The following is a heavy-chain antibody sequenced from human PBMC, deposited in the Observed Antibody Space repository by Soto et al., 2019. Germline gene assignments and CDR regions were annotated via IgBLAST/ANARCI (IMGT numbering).Heavy chain of an antibody. D-gene: IGHD6-6*01. Sequence: LSLTCTVSGGSISSYYWSWIRQPPGKGLEWIGYIYYSGSTNYNPSLKSRVTISVDTSKNQFSLKLSSVTAADTAVYYCARDGALYSSSPYFDYWGQGTLVTVSS. J-gene: IGHJ4*02. CDR2: IYYSGST. CDR3: ARDGALYSSSPYFDY. V-gene: IGHV4-59*01. CDR1: GGSISSYY.